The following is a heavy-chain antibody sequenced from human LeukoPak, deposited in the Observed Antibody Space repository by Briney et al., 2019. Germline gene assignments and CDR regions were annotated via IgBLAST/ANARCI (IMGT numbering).Heavy chain of an antibody. CDR2: FDPEDGET. Sequence: GASVKVSCKVSGYTLTELSMHWVRQAPGKGREWMGGFDPEDGETIYAQKFQGRVTMTEDTSTDTAYMELSSLRSEDTAVYYCATMYYYDSSGYLVFVDYWGQGTLVTVSS. CDR1: GYTLTELS. V-gene: IGHV1-24*01. CDR3: ATMYYYDSSGYLVFVDY. J-gene: IGHJ4*02. D-gene: IGHD3-22*01.